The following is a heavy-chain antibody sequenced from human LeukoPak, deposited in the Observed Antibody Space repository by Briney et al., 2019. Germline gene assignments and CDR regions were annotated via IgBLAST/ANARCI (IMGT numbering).Heavy chain of an antibody. D-gene: IGHD2-15*01. J-gene: IGHJ1*01. CDR1: GYTFTSYY. CDR3: AREEVYCSGGSCPPRYEYFQH. CDR2: NNPSGGST. V-gene: IGHV1-46*01. Sequence: ASVKVSCEASGYTFTSYYMHWVRQAPGQGLEWMGINNPSGGSTSYAQKFQGRVTMTRDTSTSTVYMELSSLRSEDTAVYYCAREEVYCSGGSCPPRYEYFQHWGQGTLVTVSS.